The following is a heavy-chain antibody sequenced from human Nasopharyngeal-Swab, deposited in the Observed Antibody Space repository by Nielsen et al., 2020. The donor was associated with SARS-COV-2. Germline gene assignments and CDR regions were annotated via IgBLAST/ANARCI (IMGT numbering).Heavy chain of an antibody. CDR1: GFTFSSYE. CDR2: ISSSGSTI. D-gene: IGHD2-15*01. V-gene: IGHV3-48*03. Sequence: GGSLRLSCAASGFTFSSYEMNWVRQAPGKGLEWVSYISSSGSTIYYADSVKGRFTISRDNSKNTLYLQMNSLRAEDTAVYYCAKDWGYCSGGSCLPVYWGQGTLVTVSS. J-gene: IGHJ4*02. CDR3: AKDWGYCSGGSCLPVY.